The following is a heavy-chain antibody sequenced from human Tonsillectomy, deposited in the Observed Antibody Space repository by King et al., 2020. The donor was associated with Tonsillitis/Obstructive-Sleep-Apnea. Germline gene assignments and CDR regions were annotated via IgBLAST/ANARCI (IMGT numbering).Heavy chain of an antibody. CDR2: IYRDAKTYRDDNT. CDR3: ARGVVGSAYYYYFGMDV. Sequence: VQLVESGGGLIHPGGSLRLSCAASGFNVTSNFMNWVRQAPGKGLEWVSVIYRDAKTYRDDNTYYADSVRGRFTVSRDNSKNTLFLQMNSLRAEDTAIYYCARGVVGSAYYYYFGMDVWGQGTTVTVSS. J-gene: IGHJ6*02. D-gene: IGHD1-26*01. V-gene: IGHV3-33*04. CDR1: GFNVTSNF.